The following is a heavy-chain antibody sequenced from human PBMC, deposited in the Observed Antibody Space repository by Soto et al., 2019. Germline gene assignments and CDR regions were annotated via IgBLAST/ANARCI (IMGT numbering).Heavy chain of an antibody. CDR3: ASEIKGDGYYYYGMDV. V-gene: IGHV1-69*01. CDR1: GGTFSSYA. CDR2: IIPIFGTA. Sequence: QVQLVQSGAEVKKPGSSVKVSCKASGGTFSSYAISWVRQAPGQGLEWMGGIIPIFGTANYAQKFQGRVTITADESTSTAYMELSSLRSEDTAVYSCASEIKGDGYYYYGMDVWGQGTTVTVSS. D-gene: IGHD3-16*01. J-gene: IGHJ6*02.